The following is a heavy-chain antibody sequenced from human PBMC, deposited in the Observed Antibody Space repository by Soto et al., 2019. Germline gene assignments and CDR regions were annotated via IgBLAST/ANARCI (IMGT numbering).Heavy chain of an antibody. V-gene: IGHV3-66*01. Sequence: GGSLRLSCAASGFTVSSNYMSWVRQAPGKGLEWVSVIYSGGSTYYADSVKGRFTISRDNSKNTLYLQMNSLRAEDTAVYYCARVARPFGELLSSFYYYYMDVWGKGTTVTVSS. J-gene: IGHJ6*03. CDR3: ARVARPFGELLSSFYYYYMDV. CDR2: IYSGGST. D-gene: IGHD3-10*01. CDR1: GFTVSSNY.